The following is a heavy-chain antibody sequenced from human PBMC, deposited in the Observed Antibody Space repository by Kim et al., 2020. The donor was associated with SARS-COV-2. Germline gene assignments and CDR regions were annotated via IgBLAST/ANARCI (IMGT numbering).Heavy chain of an antibody. Sequence: GGSLRLSCAASGFTVSSNYMSWVRQAPGKGLEWVSVIYSGGSTYYADSVKGRFTISRDNSKNTLYLQMNSLRADDTAVYYCARGEGQQLPVGWFDPWGQGTLVTVSS. V-gene: IGHV3-53*01. CDR2: IYSGGST. CDR1: GFTVSSNY. D-gene: IGHD6-13*01. CDR3: ARGEGQQLPVGWFDP. J-gene: IGHJ5*02.